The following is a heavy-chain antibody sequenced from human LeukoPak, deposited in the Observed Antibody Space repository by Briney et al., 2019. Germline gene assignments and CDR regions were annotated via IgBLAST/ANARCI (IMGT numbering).Heavy chain of an antibody. D-gene: IGHD3-16*01. Sequence: GVSLTLSCAASGFTFNHHWMIRVRQAPGNGREGVADIRQDGSERCDVESVKRRFTISRDNAKNSLYLQMNSLRAEDTAVYYCARDRAFGGVIGAFDIWGQGTMVTVSS. CDR2: IRQDGSER. J-gene: IGHJ3*02. CDR1: GFTFNHHW. V-gene: IGHV3-7*01. CDR3: ARDRAFGGVIGAFDI.